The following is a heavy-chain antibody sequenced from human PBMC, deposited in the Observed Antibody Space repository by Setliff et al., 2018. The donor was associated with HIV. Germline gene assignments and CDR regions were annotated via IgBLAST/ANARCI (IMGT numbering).Heavy chain of an antibody. D-gene: IGHD2-2*01. J-gene: IGHJ4*02. V-gene: IGHV4-39*07. CDR1: GGSISSGTYY. Sequence: SETLSLTCIVSGGSISSGTYYWGWIRQPPGKGLEYIGSAFYSDNTYYKPSLKNRVTISVDTSKNQFSLKLSSVTATDTAVYYCARRNVVVPAALDYWGQGTLVTVS. CDR3: ARRNVVVPAALDY. CDR2: AFYSDNT.